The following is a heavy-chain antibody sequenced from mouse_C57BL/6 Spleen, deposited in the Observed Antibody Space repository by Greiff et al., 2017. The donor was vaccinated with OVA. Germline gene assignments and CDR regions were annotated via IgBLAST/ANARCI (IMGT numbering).Heavy chain of an antibody. J-gene: IGHJ2*01. Sequence: VQLQQPGAELVRPGSSVKLSCKASGYTFTSYWMHWVKQRPIQGLEWIGNIDPSDSETHYNQKFKDKATLTVDKSSSTAYMQLSSLTSEDSAVYYCARDDGYYEVSFDYWGQGTTLTVSS. V-gene: IGHV1-52*01. D-gene: IGHD2-3*01. CDR3: ARDDGYYEVSFDY. CDR2: IDPSDSET. CDR1: GYTFTSYW.